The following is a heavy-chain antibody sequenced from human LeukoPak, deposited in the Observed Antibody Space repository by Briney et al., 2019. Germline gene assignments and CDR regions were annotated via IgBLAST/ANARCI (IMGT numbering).Heavy chain of an antibody. D-gene: IGHD2-8*01. Sequence: SGTLSLTCAVSGGSISRNHWWSWVRQPPGKGLEWIGEIYHSGSTYYNPSLKSRVTISVDTSKNQFSLKLSSMTAADTAMYYCARHANVWLLWGQGTLVTVSS. V-gene: IGHV4-4*02. CDR1: GGSISRNHW. CDR3: ARHANVWLL. J-gene: IGHJ4*02. CDR2: IYHSGST.